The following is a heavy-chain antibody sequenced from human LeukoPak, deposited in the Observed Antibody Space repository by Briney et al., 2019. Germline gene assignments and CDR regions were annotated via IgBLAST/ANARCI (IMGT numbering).Heavy chain of an antibody. CDR2: ISAYNGNT. Sequence: ASVKVSCKASGYTFTSYGISWVRQAPGQGLEWMGWISAYNGNTNYAQKLQGRVTMTTDTSTSTAYMELRSLRSDDTAVYYCARDPPRIVVVVVATNYYGMDVWGQGTTVTVSS. J-gene: IGHJ6*02. CDR1: GYTFTSYG. D-gene: IGHD2-15*01. CDR3: ARDPPRIVVVVVATNYYGMDV. V-gene: IGHV1-18*01.